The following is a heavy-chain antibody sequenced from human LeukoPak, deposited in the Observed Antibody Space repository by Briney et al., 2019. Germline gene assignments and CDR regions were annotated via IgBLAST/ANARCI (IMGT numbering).Heavy chain of an antibody. CDR1: GGSISSYY. Sequence: SETLSLTCAVSGGSISSYYWSWIRQPPGKGLEWIGYIYYSGSTNYNPSLKSRVTISVDTSKNQFSLKLSSVTAADTAVYYCARHEGYSYGYGMIAFDIWGQGTMVTVSS. CDR2: IYYSGST. V-gene: IGHV4-59*08. CDR3: ARHEGYSYGYGMIAFDI. J-gene: IGHJ3*02. D-gene: IGHD5-18*01.